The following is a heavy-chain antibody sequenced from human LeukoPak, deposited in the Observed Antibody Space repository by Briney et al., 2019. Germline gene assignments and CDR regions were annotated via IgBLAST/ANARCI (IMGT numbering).Heavy chain of an antibody. Sequence: SETLSLTCTVSGGSISSYYWSWIRQPPGKGLEWIGYIYYSGSTSYKPSLKSRVTISVDTSKNQFSLKLRSVTAADTAVYYCARDRVYGDPLFDYWGQGTLVTVSS. D-gene: IGHD4-17*01. CDR3: ARDRVYGDPLFDY. J-gene: IGHJ4*02. CDR2: IYYSGST. V-gene: IGHV4-59*01. CDR1: GGSISSYY.